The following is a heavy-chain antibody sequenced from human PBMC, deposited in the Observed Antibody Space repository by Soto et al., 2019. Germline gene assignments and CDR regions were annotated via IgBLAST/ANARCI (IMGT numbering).Heavy chain of an antibody. J-gene: IGHJ3*02. CDR3: ARDRAHGFDI. V-gene: IGHV1-3*01. CDR2: INADKGNR. CDR1: GFTFSSYA. Sequence: ASVKVSCKASGFTFSSYAIHWVRQAPGQRLEWMGWINADKGNRKFSQKLQGRVTIARDTSASTVYMELRSLRSEDTAVYFCARDRAHGFDIWGQGTMVTVSS.